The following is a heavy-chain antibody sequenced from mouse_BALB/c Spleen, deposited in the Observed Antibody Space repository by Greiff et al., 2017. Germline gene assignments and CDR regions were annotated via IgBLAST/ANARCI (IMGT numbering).Heavy chain of an antibody. V-gene: IGHV14-4*02. CDR2: IDPENGDT. D-gene: IGHD1-1*01. CDR1: GFNIKDYY. Sequence: VQLQQSGAELVRSGASVKLSCTASGFNIKDYYMHWVKQRPEQGLEWIGWIDPENGDTEYAPKFQGKATMTADTSSNTAYLQLSSLTSEDTAVYYCNYGSSLDYWGQGTTLAVSS. CDR3: NYGSSLDY. J-gene: IGHJ2*01.